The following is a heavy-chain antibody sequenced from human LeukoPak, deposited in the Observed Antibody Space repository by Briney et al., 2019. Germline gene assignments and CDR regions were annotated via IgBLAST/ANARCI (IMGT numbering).Heavy chain of an antibody. CDR1: GFTFSNYA. V-gene: IGHV3-23*01. Sequence: PGGSLRLSCAAPGFTFSNYAMGWVRQAPGKGLEWVSSINGRDGRTYYADSVRGRFSISNDNSKNTLFLQMNSLRAEDTAVYYCARGETFAFDMWGQGTVVTVSS. D-gene: IGHD2/OR15-2a*01. J-gene: IGHJ3*02. CDR2: INGRDGRT. CDR3: ARGETFAFDM.